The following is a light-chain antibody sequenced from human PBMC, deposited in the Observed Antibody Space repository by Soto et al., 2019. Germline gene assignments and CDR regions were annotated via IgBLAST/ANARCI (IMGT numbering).Light chain of an antibody. CDR1: SSDVGGYNF. V-gene: IGLV2-14*01. CDR2: EVT. CDR3: SSYTSSATLV. J-gene: IGLJ1*01. Sequence: QSALTQPASVSGSPGHSITISCTGTSSDVGGYNFVSWFQQHPGKVPKLMIYEVTNRPSGVSDRFSGSKSGNTASLTVSGLQAGDEADYYCSSYTSSATLVFGTGTKLTVL.